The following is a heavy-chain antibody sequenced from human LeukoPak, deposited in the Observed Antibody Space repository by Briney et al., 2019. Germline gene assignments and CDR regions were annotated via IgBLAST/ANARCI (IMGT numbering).Heavy chain of an antibody. CDR1: GFTFSSYA. V-gene: IGHV3-23*01. J-gene: IGHJ5*02. CDR3: AKCGIQLWLQDNWFDP. D-gene: IGHD5-18*01. CDR2: ITGSGGST. Sequence: GSLRLSCAASGFTFSSYAMSWVRQAPGKGLEWVSAITGSGGSTYYADSVKGRFTFSRDNSKNTLYLQMNSLRAEDTAVYYCAKCGIQLWLQDNWFDPWGQGTLVTVSS.